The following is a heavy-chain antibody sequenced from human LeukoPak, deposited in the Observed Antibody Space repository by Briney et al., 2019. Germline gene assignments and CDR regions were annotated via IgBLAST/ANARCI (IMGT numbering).Heavy chain of an antibody. Sequence: EASVKVSCKASGYSFTGYYMHWVRQAPGQGLEWMGWVSPNSGGTTYAQKFQGRVTMTRDTSISTAYMELSRLRSDDTAVYYCAREGYSSYWGQGTLVTVSS. CDR1: GYSFTGYY. CDR3: AREGYSSY. V-gene: IGHV1-2*02. J-gene: IGHJ4*02. CDR2: VSPNSGGT. D-gene: IGHD4-11*01.